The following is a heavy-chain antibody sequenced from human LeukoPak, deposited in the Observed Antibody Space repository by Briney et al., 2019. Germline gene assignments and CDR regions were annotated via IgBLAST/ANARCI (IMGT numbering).Heavy chain of an antibody. CDR2: ISGSGGST. J-gene: IGHJ4*02. V-gene: IGHV3-23*01. CDR1: GVTFSSYA. D-gene: IGHD3-10*01. Sequence: GGSLRLSCTTSGVTFSSYAMSWVRQAPGKGLDWVSLISGSGGSTYYADSARGRFTISRDNSKNTLYLQMNSLRDEDTAIYYCAKDVRVGKYYGSGTYFDYWGQGTLVTVSS. CDR3: AKDVRVGKYYGSGTYFDY.